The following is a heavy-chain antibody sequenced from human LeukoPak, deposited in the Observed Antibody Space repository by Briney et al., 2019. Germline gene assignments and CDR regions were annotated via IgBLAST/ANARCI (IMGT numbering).Heavy chain of an antibody. V-gene: IGHV4-4*07. CDR3: VRDWYSSGWYYFDY. CDR2: IYTSGST. Sequence: PSETLSLTCTVSGGSISSYYWSWIRQPAGKGLEWIGRIYTSGSTNYGPSLKSRVTMSVDTSKNQLSLKLSSVTAADTAVYYCVRDWYSSGWYYFDYWGQGTLVTVSS. J-gene: IGHJ4*02. D-gene: IGHD6-19*01. CDR1: GGSISSYY.